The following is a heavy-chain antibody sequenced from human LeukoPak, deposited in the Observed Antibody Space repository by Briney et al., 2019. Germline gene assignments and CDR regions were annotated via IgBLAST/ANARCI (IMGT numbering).Heavy chain of an antibody. J-gene: IGHJ3*02. CDR2: ISGSGGST. CDR1: GFTFSSYA. D-gene: IGHD3-10*01. CDR3: AVYGSGSGYLDAFDI. Sequence: GGSLRLSCAASGFTFSSYAMSWVRQAPGKGLEWVSAISGSGGSTYYADSVKGRFTISRDNSKNTLYLQMNSLRAEDTAVYYCAVYGSGSGYLDAFDIWGQGTMVTVSS. V-gene: IGHV3-23*01.